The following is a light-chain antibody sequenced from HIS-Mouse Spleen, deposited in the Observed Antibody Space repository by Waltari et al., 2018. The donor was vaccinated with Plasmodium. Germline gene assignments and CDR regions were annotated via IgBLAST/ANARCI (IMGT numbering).Light chain of an antibody. V-gene: IGLV1-47*01. CDR2: RNN. Sequence: QSVLTQPPSASGTPGPRVTISCSGSSSNIGSNYVYWYQPLPGTAPKLLIYRNNQRPSGVPDRFSGSKSGTSASLAISGLRSEDEADYYCAAWDDSLRVFGGGTKLTVL. J-gene: IGLJ3*02. CDR3: AAWDDSLRV. CDR1: SSNIGSNY.